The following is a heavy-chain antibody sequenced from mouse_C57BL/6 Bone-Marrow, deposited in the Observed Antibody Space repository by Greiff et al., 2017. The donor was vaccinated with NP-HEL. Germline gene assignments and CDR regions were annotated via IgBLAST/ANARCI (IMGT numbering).Heavy chain of an antibody. V-gene: IGHV1-64*01. D-gene: IGHD2-5*01. J-gene: IGHJ2*01. Sequence: QVQLQQSGAELVKPGASVKLSCKASGYTFTSYWMHWVKQRPGQGLEWIGMIHPNSGSTNYNEKFKSKATLTVDKSSSTAYMQLSSLTSEDSAVYYCARVRYSNYSYYFDYWGQGTTLTVSS. CDR2: IHPNSGST. CDR1: GYTFTSYW. CDR3: ARVRYSNYSYYFDY.